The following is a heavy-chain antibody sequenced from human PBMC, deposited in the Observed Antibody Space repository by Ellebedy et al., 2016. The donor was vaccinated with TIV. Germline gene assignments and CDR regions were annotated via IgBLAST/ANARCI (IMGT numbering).Heavy chain of an antibody. CDR3: AWGYYYDSSGYSDAFDI. D-gene: IGHD3-22*01. Sequence: AASEKVSCKASGGTFSSSAISWVRQAPGQGIEWMGGIIPIFGTANYAQKFQGRVTITADESTSTAYMELSSLRSEDTAVYYCAWGYYYDSSGYSDAFDIWGQGTMVTVSS. CDR1: GGTFSSSA. J-gene: IGHJ3*02. V-gene: IGHV1-69*13. CDR2: IIPIFGTA.